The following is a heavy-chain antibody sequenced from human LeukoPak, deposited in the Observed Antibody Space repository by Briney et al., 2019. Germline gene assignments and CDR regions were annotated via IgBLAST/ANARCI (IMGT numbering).Heavy chain of an antibody. CDR2: IIPIFGTA. Sequence: SVKVSCKASGGTFSSYAISWVRQAPGQGLEWMGGIIPIFGTANYAQKFQGRVTITADESTSTAYMELSSLRSEDTAVYYCARDGGGSSWYDGGIDPWGQGTLVTVST. CDR3: ARDGGGSSWYDGGIDP. V-gene: IGHV1-69*01. CDR1: GGTFSSYA. D-gene: IGHD6-13*01. J-gene: IGHJ5*02.